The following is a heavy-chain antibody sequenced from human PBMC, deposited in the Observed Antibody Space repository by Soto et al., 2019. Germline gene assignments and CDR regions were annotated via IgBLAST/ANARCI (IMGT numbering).Heavy chain of an antibody. J-gene: IGHJ3*02. V-gene: IGHV1-46*01. Sequence: QVQLVQSGAEVKKPGASVKVSCKASGYTFTSYYMHWVRQAPGQGLEWMGIINPSGGSTSYAQKFQGRVTMTRDTSTSTVYMELSSLRSEDTAVYYCASRPEGMVGAFDIWGQGTMVTVSS. CDR3: ASRPEGMVGAFDI. CDR2: INPSGGST. D-gene: IGHD2-15*01. CDR1: GYTFTSYY.